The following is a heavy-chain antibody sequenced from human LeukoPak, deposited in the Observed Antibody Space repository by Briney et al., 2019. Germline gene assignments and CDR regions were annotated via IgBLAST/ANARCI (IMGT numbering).Heavy chain of an antibody. Sequence: ASVTVSCTASGYTFINYGITWMRQAPGQGLEWMTWISPFNGHTIYAEEFQGRVTMTTETSTSTAYMELRSLTSDATAVYYCATGEQPWKSDYWGQGTLVTVSS. CDR2: ISPFNGHT. CDR1: GYTFINYG. CDR3: ATGEQPWKSDY. J-gene: IGHJ4*02. D-gene: IGHD1-1*01. V-gene: IGHV1-18*04.